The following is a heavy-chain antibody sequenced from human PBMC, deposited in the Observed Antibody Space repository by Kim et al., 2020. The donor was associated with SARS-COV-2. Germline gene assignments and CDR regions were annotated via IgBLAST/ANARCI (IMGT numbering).Heavy chain of an antibody. CDR2: IYYSGST. CDR1: GGSISSYY. D-gene: IGHD3-9*01. CDR3: ARADYDIFTGYSAGWYFDL. Sequence: SQTLSLTCTVSGGSISSYYWSWIRQPPGKGLEWIGYIYYSGSTNYNPSLKSRVTISVDTSKNQFSLKLSSVTAADTAVYYCARADYDIFTGYSAGWYFDLWGRGTLVTVSS. V-gene: IGHV4-59*01. J-gene: IGHJ2*01.